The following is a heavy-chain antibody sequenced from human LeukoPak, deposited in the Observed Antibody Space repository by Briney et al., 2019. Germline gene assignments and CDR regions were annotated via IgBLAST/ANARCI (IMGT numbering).Heavy chain of an antibody. J-gene: IGHJ4*02. CDR2: IKQDGSEK. Sequence: PGGSLRLSCAASGFTFGSYSMSWVRQAPGKGLEWVANIKQDGSEKYYVDSVKGRFTISRDNAKNSLYLQMNSLRAEDTAVYYCARCYDFWSGYSQSFDYWGQGTLVTVSS. CDR3: ARCYDFWSGYSQSFDY. V-gene: IGHV3-7*01. CDR1: GFTFGSYS. D-gene: IGHD3-3*01.